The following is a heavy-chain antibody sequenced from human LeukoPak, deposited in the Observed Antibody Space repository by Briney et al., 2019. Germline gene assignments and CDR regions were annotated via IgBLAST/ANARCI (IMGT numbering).Heavy chain of an antibody. J-gene: IGHJ4*02. Sequence: SETLSLTCTVSGGSISSYYWSWIRQPPGKRLERIGQIYYSGSTNYNPSLKSRVTISVDTSKNQFSLKLSSVTAADTAVYYCASRSSIWSGYQDTLYYFDSWGQGTLVTVSS. CDR1: GGSISSYY. CDR2: IYYSGST. CDR3: ASRSSIWSGYQDTLYYFDS. D-gene: IGHD3-3*01. V-gene: IGHV4-59*01.